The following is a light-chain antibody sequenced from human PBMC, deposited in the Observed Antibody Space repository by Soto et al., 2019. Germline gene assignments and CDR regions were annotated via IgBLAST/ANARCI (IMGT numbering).Light chain of an antibody. CDR2: GAS. J-gene: IGKJ1*01. Sequence: EIVLTQSPGTLSLSPGERSTLSCRASQSVSSSYLAWYQQKPGQAPRLLIYGASSRATGIPDRFSGSGSGTDFTLTISSLQPEDVATYYCQKYNSAPRTFGQGTKVDIK. V-gene: IGKV3-20*01. CDR3: QKYNSAPRT. CDR1: QSVSSSY.